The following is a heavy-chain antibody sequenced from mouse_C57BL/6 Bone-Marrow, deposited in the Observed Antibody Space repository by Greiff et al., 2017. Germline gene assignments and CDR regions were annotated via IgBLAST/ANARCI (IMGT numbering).Heavy chain of an antibody. V-gene: IGHV1-39*01. CDR1: GYSFTDYN. CDR2: INPNYGTT. J-gene: IGHJ2*01. CDR3: AREVYYYGSSYEGYFDY. Sequence: EVQLQQSGPELVKPGASVKISCKASGYSFTDYNMNWVKQSNGKSLEWIGVINPNYGTTSYNQQFKGKATLTVDQSSSTAYMQLNSLTSEYSAVYYCAREVYYYGSSYEGYFDYWGQGTTLTVSS. D-gene: IGHD1-1*01.